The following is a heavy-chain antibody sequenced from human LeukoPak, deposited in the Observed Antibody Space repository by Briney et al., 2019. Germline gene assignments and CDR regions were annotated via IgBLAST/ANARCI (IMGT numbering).Heavy chain of an antibody. Sequence: GASVKVSCKASGYTFTSYDINWVRQATGQGLEWMGWMNPNSGNTGYAQKFQGRVTMTRNTSISTAYMELSSLRSEDTAVYYCARDLQPHKLGYCSSTSCYTTGWFDPWGQGTLVTVSS. CDR2: MNPNSGNT. CDR3: ARDLQPHKLGYCSSTSCYTTGWFDP. V-gene: IGHV1-8*01. J-gene: IGHJ5*02. CDR1: GYTFTSYD. D-gene: IGHD2-2*02.